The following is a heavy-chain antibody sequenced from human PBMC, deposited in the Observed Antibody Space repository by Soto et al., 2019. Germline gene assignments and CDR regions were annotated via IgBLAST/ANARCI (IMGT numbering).Heavy chain of an antibody. CDR3: AKVGGRFRSWFDY. V-gene: IGHV3-23*01. CDR2: ISGSGDKT. CDR1: GFTFNNYA. Sequence: EVQLLESGGGLVQPGGSLTLSCAASGFTFNNYAMNWVRQAPGKGLEWVSAISGSGDKTSYADSVKGRFAISRDISKSVVSPQMTSLRVGDTAIYYCAKVGGRFRSWFDYWGQGTRVTVSS. D-gene: IGHD1-26*01. J-gene: IGHJ4*02.